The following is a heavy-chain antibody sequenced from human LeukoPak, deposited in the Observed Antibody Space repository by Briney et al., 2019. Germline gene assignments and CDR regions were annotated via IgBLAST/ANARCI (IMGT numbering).Heavy chain of an antibody. V-gene: IGHV1-18*01. J-gene: IGHJ4*02. Sequence: ASVKVSCKASGYTFTSYGISWVRRAPGQGLEWMGWISAYNGNTNYAQKLQGRVTMTTDTSTSTAYMELRSLRSDDTAVYYCARDSGSYSRSRYIDYWGQGTLVTVSS. CDR2: ISAYNGNT. D-gene: IGHD1-26*01. CDR1: GYTFTSYG. CDR3: ARDSGSYSRSRYIDY.